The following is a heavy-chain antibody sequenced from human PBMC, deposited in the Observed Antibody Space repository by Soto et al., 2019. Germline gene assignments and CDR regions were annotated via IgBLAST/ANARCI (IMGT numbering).Heavy chain of an antibody. D-gene: IGHD1-7*01. Sequence: GASVKVSCKASGYNFITYPLHWVRQAPGQRPEWMGWINAVDGKTQYAQKFQGRVTITADESTSTAYMELGSLRSEDTAVYYCAREEGNFGASPRQTYFDYWGQGTLVTVSS. CDR1: GYNFITYP. CDR3: AREEGNFGASPRQTYFDY. J-gene: IGHJ4*02. V-gene: IGHV1-3*01. CDR2: INAVDGKT.